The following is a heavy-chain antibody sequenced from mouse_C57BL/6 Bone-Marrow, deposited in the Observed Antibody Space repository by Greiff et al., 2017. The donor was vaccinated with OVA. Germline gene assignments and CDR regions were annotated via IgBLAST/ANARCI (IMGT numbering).Heavy chain of an antibody. CDR3: ARAVVATDYFDY. V-gene: IGHV14-2*01. J-gene: IGHJ2*01. CDR2: IDPEDGEP. CDR1: GFNIKDYY. D-gene: IGHD1-1*01. Sequence: VQLQQSGAELVKPGASVKLSCTASGFNIKDYYMHWVKQRTEQGLEWIGRIDPEDGEPKYAPKFQGKATITADTSSNTAYLQLSSLTSEDTAVDYCARAVVATDYFDYWGQGTTLTVSS.